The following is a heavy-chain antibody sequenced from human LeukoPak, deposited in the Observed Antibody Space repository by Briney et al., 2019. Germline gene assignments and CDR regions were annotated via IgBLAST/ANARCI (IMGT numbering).Heavy chain of an antibody. CDR2: ISSRSNYI. D-gene: IGHD2-15*01. J-gene: IGHJ4*02. CDR3: ARSLTHSLFDY. V-gene: IGHV3-21*01. Sequence: GGSLRLSCAASGFTFSSYTMNWVRQAPGKGLEWVSSISSRSNYIYYADSVKGRFTISRDNAKNSLYLQMNSLRAEDPAVYYCARSLTHSLFDYWGQGTLVTVSS. CDR1: GFTFSSYT.